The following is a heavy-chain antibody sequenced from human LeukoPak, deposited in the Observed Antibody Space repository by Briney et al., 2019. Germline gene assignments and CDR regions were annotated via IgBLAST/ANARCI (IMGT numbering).Heavy chain of an antibody. D-gene: IGHD6-13*01. J-gene: IGHJ6*03. CDR2: IYPGDSDT. CDR3: ARHVIESEQLVRNYYYYMDV. V-gene: IGHV5-51*01. Sequence: GESPKISCKGSGYSFTSYWIGWVRQMPGKGLEWMGIIYPGDSDTRYSPSFQGQVTISADKSISTAYLQWSSLKASDTAMYYCARHVIESEQLVRNYYYYMDVWGKGTTVTVSS. CDR1: GYSFTSYW.